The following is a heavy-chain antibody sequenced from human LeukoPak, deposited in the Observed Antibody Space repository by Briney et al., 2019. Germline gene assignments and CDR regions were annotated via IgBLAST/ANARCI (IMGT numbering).Heavy chain of an antibody. D-gene: IGHD4/OR15-4a*01. CDR2: IYSGTI. J-gene: IGHJ4*02. Sequence: GGTLRLSCTVSGFTVSSNSMSWVRQAPGKGLEWVSFIYSGTIHYSDSVKGRFTISRDNSKNTLYLQMNSLRAEDTAVYYCARRAGAYSHPYDYWGQGTLVTVSS. CDR1: GFTVSSNS. V-gene: IGHV3-53*01. CDR3: ARRAGAYSHPYDY.